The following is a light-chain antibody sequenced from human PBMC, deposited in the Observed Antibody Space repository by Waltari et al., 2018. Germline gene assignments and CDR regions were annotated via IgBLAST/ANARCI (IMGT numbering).Light chain of an antibody. CDR2: GSS. V-gene: IGKV3-20*01. J-gene: IGKJ2*01. CDR1: QSVSSNY. CDR3: QQYGRSWNT. Sequence: EIVLTQSPGTLSLSPGERATLSCRASQSVSSNYLAWYQQRPGQAPRLLIHGSSSRATGIPDRFSGSGSGTDFTLTISRLEPEDFAVYYCQQYGRSWNTFGQGTKREIK.